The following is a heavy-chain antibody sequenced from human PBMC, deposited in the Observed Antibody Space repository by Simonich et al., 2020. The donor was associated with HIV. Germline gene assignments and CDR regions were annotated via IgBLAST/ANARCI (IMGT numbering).Heavy chain of an antibody. D-gene: IGHD6-13*01. CDR3: ARLTAGGLGEYFQH. J-gene: IGHJ1*01. Sequence: QVQLQQWGAGLLKPSETLSLTCAVYGGSFSGDYWSWIRQPPGKGLEWIGEINHSGSTNYNPSLKSRVDISVATSKNQFSLKLSSVTAADTAVYYCARLTAGGLGEYFQHWGQGTLVTVSS. CDR1: GGSFSGDY. V-gene: IGHV4-34*01. CDR2: INHSGST.